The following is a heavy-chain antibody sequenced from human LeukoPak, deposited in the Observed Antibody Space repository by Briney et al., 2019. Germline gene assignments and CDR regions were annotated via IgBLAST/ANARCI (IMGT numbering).Heavy chain of an antibody. CDR1: GFTVSSSY. Sequence: GSLRLSCAASGFTVSSSYMSWVRQAPGKGLEWVSVIYSGGSTYYADSVKGRFTISRDNSKNTLYLQMNSLRAEDTAVYYCARASSSWIDYFDYWGQGTLVTVSS. J-gene: IGHJ4*02. CDR3: ARASSSWIDYFDY. D-gene: IGHD6-13*01. V-gene: IGHV3-53*01. CDR2: IYSGGST.